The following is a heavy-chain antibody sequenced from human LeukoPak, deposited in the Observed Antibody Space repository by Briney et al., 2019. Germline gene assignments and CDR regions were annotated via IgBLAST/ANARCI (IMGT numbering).Heavy chain of an antibody. CDR1: GGSVSSYY. Sequence: SETLSLTCTVSGGSVSSYYWSWIRQPPGKGLEWIGYIYYSGSTNYNPSLKSRVTISVDTPKNQFSLKLSSVTAADTAVYYCARAHLLDYWGQGTLVTVSP. J-gene: IGHJ4*02. V-gene: IGHV4-59*02. CDR2: IYYSGST. CDR3: ARAHLLDY.